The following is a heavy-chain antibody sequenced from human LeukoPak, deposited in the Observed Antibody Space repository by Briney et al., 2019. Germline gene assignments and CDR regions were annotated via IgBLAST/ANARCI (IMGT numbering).Heavy chain of an antibody. J-gene: IGHJ4*02. CDR2: FDPEDGET. V-gene: IGHV1-24*01. CDR3: ATDPSYCSSTSCFDY. Sequence: ASVKVSCKVSGYTLTELSMHWVRQAPGKGLEWMGGFDPEDGETIYAQKFQGRVTVTEDTSTDTAYMELSSLRSEDTAVYYCATDPSYCSSTSCFDYWGQGTLVTVSS. D-gene: IGHD2-2*01. CDR1: GYTLTELS.